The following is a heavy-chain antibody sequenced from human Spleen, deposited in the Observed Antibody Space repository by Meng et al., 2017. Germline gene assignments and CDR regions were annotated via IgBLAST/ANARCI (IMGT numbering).Heavy chain of an antibody. CDR2: INHSGST. V-gene: IGHV4-34*01. J-gene: IGHJ4*02. D-gene: IGHD4-11*01. CDR1: GGSFSDYY. CDR3: ARGPTTMAHDFDY. Sequence: QVQVQQWGAGRLKPSETPSLTCVVSGGSFSDYYWSWIRQPPGKGLEWIGEINHSGSTNYNPSLESRATISVDTSQNNLSLKLSSVTAADSAVYYCARGPTTMAHDFDYWGQGTLVTVSS.